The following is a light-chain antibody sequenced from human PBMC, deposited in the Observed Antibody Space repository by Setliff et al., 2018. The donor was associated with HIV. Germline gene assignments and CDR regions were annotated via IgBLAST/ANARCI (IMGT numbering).Light chain of an antibody. CDR2: EVS. J-gene: IGLJ2*01. CDR3: SSYAGSATWV. Sequence: QSVLTQPASVSGSPGQSITISCTGTSSDVGGYKYVYWYQQHPGKAPKLMIYEVSNRPSGISNRFSGSKSGNTASLTISGLQAEDEADYYCSSYAGSATWVFGGGTKVTVL. V-gene: IGLV2-14*01. CDR1: SSDVGGYKY.